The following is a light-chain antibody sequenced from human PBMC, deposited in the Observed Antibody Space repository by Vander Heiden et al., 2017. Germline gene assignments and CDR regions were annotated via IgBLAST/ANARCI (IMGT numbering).Light chain of an antibody. CDR2: AAS. Sequence: DIQMTQSPSSLSASVGDRVTITCRASQSISSYLNWYQQKPGKAPKLLIYAASSLQSGVPSRFSGSGSGTDFTLTISRLQPEDFATYYCQQSYGTPSTFGPGTKVEIK. CDR1: QSISSY. V-gene: IGKV1-39*01. J-gene: IGKJ1*01. CDR3: QQSYGTPST.